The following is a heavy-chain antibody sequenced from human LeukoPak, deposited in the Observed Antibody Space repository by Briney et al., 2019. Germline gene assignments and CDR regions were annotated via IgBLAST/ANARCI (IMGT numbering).Heavy chain of an antibody. CDR1: GYTFTSYG. Sequence: ASVKVSCKASGYTFTSYGISWVRQAPGQGLEWMGWISAYNGNTNYAQKLQGRVTTTTDTSTSTAYMELRSLRSDDTAVYYCARDLCSGGSCYYVDYWGQGTLVTVSS. V-gene: IGHV1-18*01. J-gene: IGHJ4*02. D-gene: IGHD2-15*01. CDR3: ARDLCSGGSCYYVDY. CDR2: ISAYNGNT.